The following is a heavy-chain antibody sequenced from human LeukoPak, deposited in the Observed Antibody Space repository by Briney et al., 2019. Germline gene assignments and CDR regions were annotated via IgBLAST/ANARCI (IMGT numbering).Heavy chain of an antibody. Sequence: GASVKVSCKASGYTFTSYAMHWVRQAPGQRLEWMGWINAGNGNTKYSQKFQGRVTITRDTSAGTAYMELSSLRSEDTAVYYCAISGVRGVIRYYFDYWGQGTLVTVSS. CDR3: AISGVRGVIRYYFDY. D-gene: IGHD3-10*01. CDR2: INAGNGNT. CDR1: GYTFTSYA. V-gene: IGHV1-3*01. J-gene: IGHJ4*02.